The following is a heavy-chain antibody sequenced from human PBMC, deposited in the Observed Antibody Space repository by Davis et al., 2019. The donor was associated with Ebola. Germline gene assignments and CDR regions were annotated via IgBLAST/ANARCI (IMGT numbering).Heavy chain of an antibody. CDR1: GGSISSGDYY. CDR3: ARVSMANWDYGDLVD. J-gene: IGHJ4*02. CDR2: IYYSGST. Sequence: PSETLSLTCTVSGGSISSGDYYWSWIRQPPGKGLEWIGYIYYSGSTYYNPSLKSRVTISVDTSKNQFSLKLSSVTAADTAVYYCARVSMANWDYGDLVDWGQGTLVTVSS. D-gene: IGHD4-17*01. V-gene: IGHV4-30-4*01.